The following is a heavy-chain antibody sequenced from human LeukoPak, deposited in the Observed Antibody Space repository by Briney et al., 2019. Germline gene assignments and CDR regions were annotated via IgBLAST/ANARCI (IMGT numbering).Heavy chain of an antibody. V-gene: IGHV3-23*01. D-gene: IGHD4-23*01. Sequence: GSLRLSCAASGFTFSSYAMSWVRQAPGKGLEWVSVISGSGGSTYYADSVKGRFTISRDNSKNTLYLQMNSLRAEDTAVYFCARDQRNGGNSDYWGQGTLVTVSS. J-gene: IGHJ4*02. CDR1: GFTFSSYA. CDR3: ARDQRNGGNSDY. CDR2: ISGSGGST.